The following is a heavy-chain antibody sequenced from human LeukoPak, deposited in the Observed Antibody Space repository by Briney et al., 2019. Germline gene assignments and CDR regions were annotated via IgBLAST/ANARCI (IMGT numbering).Heavy chain of an antibody. J-gene: IGHJ4*02. V-gene: IGHV3-7*01. CDR1: GFTFSSYW. CDR3: ARARGGYDLDY. D-gene: IGHD5-12*01. CDR2: IKQDGGEK. Sequence: GGSLRLSFAASGFTFSSYWMSWVRQAPGKGLEWVANIKQDGGEKYYVESVKGRFTISRDNVKNSLYLQMNSLRVEDTAVYYCARARGGYDLDYWGQGTLVTVSS.